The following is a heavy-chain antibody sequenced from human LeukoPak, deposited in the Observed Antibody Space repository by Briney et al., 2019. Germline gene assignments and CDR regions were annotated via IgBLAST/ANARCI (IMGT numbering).Heavy chain of an antibody. CDR2: INHSGST. J-gene: IGHJ3*02. CDR3: ARGPNYYDSSGYPFDI. V-gene: IGHV4-34*01. D-gene: IGHD3-22*01. Sequence: SETLSLTCAVYGGSFSGYYWSWIRQPPGKGLEWIGEINHSGSTNYNPSLKSRVTISVDTSKNQFSLKLSSVTAADTAVYYCARGPNYYDSSGYPFDIWGQGTMVTVSS. CDR1: GGSFSGYY.